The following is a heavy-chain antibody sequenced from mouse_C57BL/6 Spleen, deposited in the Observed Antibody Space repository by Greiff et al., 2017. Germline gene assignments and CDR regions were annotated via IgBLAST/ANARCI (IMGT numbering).Heavy chain of an antibody. CDR1: GYTFPDYY. D-gene: IGHD1-1*01. V-gene: IGHV1-26*01. J-gene: IGHJ2*01. Sequence: VQLQPSGPELVKPGASVTISCKASGYTFPDYYMNWVKQSHGKSLEWIGDINPNNGGTGYNQQFKGKAQLTVDKSSSTAYMELRSLTSEDSAVYYCARYPSSSFDYWGQGTTLTVAS. CDR3: ARYPSSSFDY. CDR2: INPNNGGT.